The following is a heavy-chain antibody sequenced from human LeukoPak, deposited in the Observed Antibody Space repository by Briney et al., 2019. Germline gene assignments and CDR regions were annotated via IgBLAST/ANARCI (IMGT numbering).Heavy chain of an antibody. CDR2: ISNDGSKE. Sequence: GGSLRLSCAASGFTFSSYGMHWVRQAPGKGLEWVALISNDGSKEYYSDSVKGRFTISRDNSKNTLYLHMNSLRAEDTAVYYCAKRLYYDSSGYGYWGQGTLVTVSS. J-gene: IGHJ4*02. CDR3: AKRLYYDSSGYGY. CDR1: GFTFSSYG. V-gene: IGHV3-30*18. D-gene: IGHD3-22*01.